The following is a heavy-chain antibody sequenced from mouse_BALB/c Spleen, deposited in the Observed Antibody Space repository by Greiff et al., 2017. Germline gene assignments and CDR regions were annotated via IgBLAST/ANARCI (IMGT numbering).Heavy chain of an antibody. CDR2: ISSGGSYT. J-gene: IGHJ4*01. Sequence: EVKLMESGGDLVKPGGSLKLSCAASGFTFSSYGMSWVRQTPDKRLEWVATISSGGSYTYYPDSVKGRFTISRDNAKNTLYLQMSSLKSEDTAMYYCARQDYYGSSEDYAMDYWGQGTSVTVSS. V-gene: IGHV5-6*01. D-gene: IGHD1-1*01. CDR1: GFTFSSYG. CDR3: ARQDYYGSSEDYAMDY.